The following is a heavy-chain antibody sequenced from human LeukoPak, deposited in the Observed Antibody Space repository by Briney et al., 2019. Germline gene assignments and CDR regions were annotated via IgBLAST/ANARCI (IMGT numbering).Heavy chain of an antibody. V-gene: IGHV4-38-2*02. CDR2: IYYSGTT. J-gene: IGHJ5*02. CDR1: GYSITNGYY. D-gene: IGHD6-19*01. CDR3: ARVYSSTHNWFDT. Sequence: PSETLSLTCTVSGYSITNGYYWAWIRQPPGEGLEWIGSIYYSGTTYFNSSLKSRLTISVERSKNHFSLKLSSLTVADTALYYCARVYSSTHNWFDTWGQGIQVTVSS.